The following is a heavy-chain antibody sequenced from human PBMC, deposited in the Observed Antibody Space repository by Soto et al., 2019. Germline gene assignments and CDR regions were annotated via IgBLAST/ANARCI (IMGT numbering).Heavy chain of an antibody. D-gene: IGHD2-15*01. CDR1: GFSLSTSGVG. Sequence: QITLKESGPTLVKPTQTLTLTCTFSGFSLSTSGVGVGWIRQPPGKALEWLALIYWDDDKRYSPSLKSRLTITKDTSKNQVVLTMTNMDPVDTATYYCAHRLGYCSGGSCWPKYNWFDPWGQGTLVTVSS. V-gene: IGHV2-5*02. CDR2: IYWDDDK. J-gene: IGHJ5*02. CDR3: AHRLGYCSGGSCWPKYNWFDP.